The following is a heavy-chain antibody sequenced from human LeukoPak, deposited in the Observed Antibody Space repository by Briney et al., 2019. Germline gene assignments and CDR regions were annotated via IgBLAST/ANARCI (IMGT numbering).Heavy chain of an antibody. D-gene: IGHD2-8*01. Sequence: GGSLRLSCAPSGFTFSSYEMNWVRQAPGKGMEWVSYISSSGSTIYYADSVKGRLTISRDNAKNTLYLQMNSLRAEDTAVYYCASGLLGYCTNGVCSDYWGQGTLVTVSS. V-gene: IGHV3-48*03. CDR2: ISSSGSTI. J-gene: IGHJ4*02. CDR1: GFTFSSYE. CDR3: ASGLLGYCTNGVCSDY.